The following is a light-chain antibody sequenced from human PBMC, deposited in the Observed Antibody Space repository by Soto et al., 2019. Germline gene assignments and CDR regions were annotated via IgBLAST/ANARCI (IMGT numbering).Light chain of an antibody. V-gene: IGKV1-6*02. CDR3: LQDYNYPRT. J-gene: IGKJ1*01. CDR2: AAS. Sequence: IQMTQSPSTLSASVGDRVTITCRASQSISTWLAWYQQKSGRAPRLLIYAASSLQSGVPSRFSGSGSGTDFTLTISSLQPEDFATYYCLQDYNYPRTFGQGTKVDIK. CDR1: QSISTW.